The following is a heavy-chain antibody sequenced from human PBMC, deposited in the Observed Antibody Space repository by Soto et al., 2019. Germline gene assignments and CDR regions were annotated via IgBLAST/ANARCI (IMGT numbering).Heavy chain of an antibody. Sequence: ESGGGVVQPGRSLRLSCAASGFTFSSYAMHWVRQAPGKGLEWVAVISYDGSNKYYADSVKGRFTISRDNSKNTLYLQMNSLRAEDTAVYYCAREGRIVVVTARGNWFDPWGQGTLVTVSS. D-gene: IGHD2-21*02. CDR3: AREGRIVVVTARGNWFDP. V-gene: IGHV3-30-3*01. CDR1: GFTFSSYA. CDR2: ISYDGSNK. J-gene: IGHJ5*02.